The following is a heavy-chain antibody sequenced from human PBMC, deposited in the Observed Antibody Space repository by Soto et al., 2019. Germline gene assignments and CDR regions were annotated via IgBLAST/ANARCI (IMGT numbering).Heavy chain of an antibody. CDR3: ARVQGSSSGMDV. CDR2: ISSSSSYI. D-gene: IGHD6-6*01. V-gene: IGHV3-21*01. CDR1: GFTFSSYS. Sequence: EVQLVESGGGLVKPGGSLRLSCAASGFTFSSYSMNWVRQAPGKGLEWVSSISSSSSYIYYADSVKGRFTISRDNAKNSLYLQMNSLRAEDTAVYYCARVQGSSSGMDVWGQGTTVTVSS. J-gene: IGHJ6*02.